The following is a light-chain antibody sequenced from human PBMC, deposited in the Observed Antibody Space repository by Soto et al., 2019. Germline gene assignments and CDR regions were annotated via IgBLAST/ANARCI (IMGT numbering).Light chain of an antibody. V-gene: IGLV1-40*01. CDR3: QSYDNSLSGYV. CDR1: RSNIGAGFD. J-gene: IGLJ1*01. Sequence: QSVLTQPPSVSGAPGQRVTISCTGSRSNIGAGFDVQWYQQLPGTAPKLLMYGNSNRPSGVPDRFSGSKSGTSAFLAITGLQAEDEADYYCQSYDNSLSGYVFGTGTKVTVL. CDR2: GNS.